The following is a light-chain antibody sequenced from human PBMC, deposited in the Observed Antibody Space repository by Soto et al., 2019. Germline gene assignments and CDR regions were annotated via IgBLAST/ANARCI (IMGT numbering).Light chain of an antibody. Sequence: EIVMPQSPATLSVSPGERVTLSCRASQSVSSNLAWYQQKPGQAPRLLIYGASTRATGIPARFSGSGSGTDFTLTISRLEPEEFAVYYCQQYGSIPWTVGQGTKVDIK. V-gene: IGKV3-15*01. CDR2: GAS. J-gene: IGKJ1*01. CDR3: QQYGSIPWT. CDR1: QSVSSN.